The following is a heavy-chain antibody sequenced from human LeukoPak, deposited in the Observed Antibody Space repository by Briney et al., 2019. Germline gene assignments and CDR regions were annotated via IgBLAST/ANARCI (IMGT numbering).Heavy chain of an antibody. CDR1: GYTFTGYY. Sequence: SVKVSCKASGYTFTGYYMHWVRQAPGQGLEWMGGIIPIFGTANYAQKFQGRVTITTDESTSTAYMELSSLRSDDTAVYYCARDARGYYYDSSGILFQHWGQGTLVTVSS. CDR3: ARDARGYYYDSSGILFQH. J-gene: IGHJ1*01. CDR2: IIPIFGTA. D-gene: IGHD3-22*01. V-gene: IGHV1-69*05.